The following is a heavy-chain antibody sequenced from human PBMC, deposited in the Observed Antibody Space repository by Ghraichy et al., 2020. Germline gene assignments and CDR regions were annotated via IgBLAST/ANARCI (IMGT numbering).Heavy chain of an antibody. J-gene: IGHJ3*02. V-gene: IGHV4-31*03. Sequence: SETLSLTCTVSGGSISSGGYYWSWIRQHPGKGLEWIGYIYYSGSTYYNPSLKSRVTISVDTSKNQFSLKLSSVTAADTAVYYCARAIDYYDSSGYYSLAFDIWGQGTMVTVSS. CDR2: IYYSGST. D-gene: IGHD3-22*01. CDR3: ARAIDYYDSSGYYSLAFDI. CDR1: GGSISSGGYY.